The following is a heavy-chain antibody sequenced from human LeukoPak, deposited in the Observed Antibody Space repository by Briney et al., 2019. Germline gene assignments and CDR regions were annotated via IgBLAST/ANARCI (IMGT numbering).Heavy chain of an antibody. CDR3: TASDTPGVDY. J-gene: IGHJ4*02. Sequence: GGSLRLSCAASGFTFSNAWLSWVRQTPGKGLEWVGRIKSKKFGETTDYAAPVKGRFTISRDDSKNMLYLQMNSLETEDTAVFYCTASDTPGVDYWGQGTLLTVSS. CDR1: GFTFSNAW. V-gene: IGHV3-15*01. CDR2: IKSKKFGETT. D-gene: IGHD5-18*01.